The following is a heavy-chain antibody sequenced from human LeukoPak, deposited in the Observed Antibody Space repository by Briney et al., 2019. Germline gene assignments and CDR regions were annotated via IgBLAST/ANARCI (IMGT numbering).Heavy chain of an antibody. V-gene: IGHV1-2*04. CDR2: INPNSGGT. J-gene: IGHJ6*02. D-gene: IGHD2-15*01. Sequence: ASAKVSCKASGYTFTGYYMHWVRQAPGQGLEWMGWINPNSGGTNYAQKFQGWVTMTRDTSISTAYMELSRLRSDDTAVYYCARALLGYCSGGSCPYYYYGMDVWGQGTTVTVSS. CDR3: ARALLGYCSGGSCPYYYYGMDV. CDR1: GYTFTGYY.